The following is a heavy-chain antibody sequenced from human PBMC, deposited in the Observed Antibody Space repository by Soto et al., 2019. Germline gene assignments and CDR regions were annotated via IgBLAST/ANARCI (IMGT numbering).Heavy chain of an antibody. Sequence: SETLSLTCTVSGGSISGYYWSWIRQPPGKGLEWIGYIYYSGSTNYNPSLKSRVTISVDTSKNQFSLKLSSVTAADTAVYYCARGRGSGSYYGYFQHWGQGTLVTVSS. CDR2: IYYSGST. D-gene: IGHD1-26*01. CDR1: GGSISGYY. V-gene: IGHV4-59*01. J-gene: IGHJ1*01. CDR3: ARGRGSGSYYGYFQH.